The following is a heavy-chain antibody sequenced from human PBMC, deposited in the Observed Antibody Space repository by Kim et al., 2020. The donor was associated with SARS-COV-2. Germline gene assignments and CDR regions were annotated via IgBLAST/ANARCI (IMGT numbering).Heavy chain of an antibody. J-gene: IGHJ3*02. CDR2: INHSGST. D-gene: IGHD3-9*01. Sequence: SETLSLTCAVYGGSFSGYYWSWIRQPPGKGLEWIGEINHSGSTNYNPSLKSRVTISVDTSKNQFSLKLSSVTAADTAVYYCARGYVLRYFDWLSKEDAFDIWGQGTMVTVSS. V-gene: IGHV4-34*01. CDR1: GGSFSGYY. CDR3: ARGYVLRYFDWLSKEDAFDI.